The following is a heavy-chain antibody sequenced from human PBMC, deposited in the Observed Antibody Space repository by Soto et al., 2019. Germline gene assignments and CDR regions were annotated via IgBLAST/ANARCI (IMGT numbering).Heavy chain of an antibody. CDR2: INGGSTT. CDR1: GFSFSSYA. CDR3: AKDKDWSGVYGMDV. V-gene: IGHV3-23*01. J-gene: IGHJ6*02. D-gene: IGHD3-3*01. Sequence: EVQLLESGGGLVQPGGSLRLSCVASGFSFSSYAMNWVRQAPGKGLEWVTGINGGSTTYYADSVKGRFTISRDNSKNTLYLQMNSLRAEDTAVYYCAKDKDWSGVYGMDVWGQGTTVTVSS.